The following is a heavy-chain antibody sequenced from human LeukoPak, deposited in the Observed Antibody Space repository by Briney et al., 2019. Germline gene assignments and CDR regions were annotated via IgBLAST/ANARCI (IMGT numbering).Heavy chain of an antibody. V-gene: IGHV3-66*01. D-gene: IGHD1-7*01. J-gene: IGHJ5*02. Sequence: PGGSLRLSCAASGFTVSSNYRIWVRQAPAKGLEWVSVIYTGDNTYYADSVKGSFTICRDNSKNTLYLQMNSLRAEATAVYFCEKLSGTRGNNWFDPWGQGTLVTVSS. CDR1: GFTVSSNY. CDR3: EKLSGTRGNNWFDP. CDR2: IYTGDNT.